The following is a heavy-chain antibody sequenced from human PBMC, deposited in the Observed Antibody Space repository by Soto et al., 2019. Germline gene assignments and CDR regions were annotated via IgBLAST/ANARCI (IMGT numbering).Heavy chain of an antibody. J-gene: IGHJ6*02. CDR1: EGSFTTFI. Sequence: QVQLVQSGAEVKKPGSSVKVSCKASEGSFTTFIVTWVRQAPGQGLEWMGRIITVLGVEYYAQKCQGRVTITADKFTDRADLELSSLTSEDTAVYYCAKSPSPGSATHSYYGMEVWGLGTEVSVYS. D-gene: IGHD2-2*01. V-gene: IGHV1-69*02. CDR3: AKSPSPGSATHSYYGMEV. CDR2: IITVLGVE.